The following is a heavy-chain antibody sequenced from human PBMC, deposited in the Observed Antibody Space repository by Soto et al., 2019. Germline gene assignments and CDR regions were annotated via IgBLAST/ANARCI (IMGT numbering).Heavy chain of an antibody. CDR2: IYYSWST. J-gene: IGHJ4*02. CDR3: ASRSSGYHYGFGY. D-gene: IGHD3-22*01. Sequence: PSETLSLTCTVSVGSISSGGYYWSWIRQHPGKGLEWIGYIYYSWSTYYNPFLKSRVTISVDTSKNQFSLKLSSVTAADTAVYYCASRSSGYHYGFGYWGQGTLVTVSS. CDR1: VGSISSGGYY. V-gene: IGHV4-31*03.